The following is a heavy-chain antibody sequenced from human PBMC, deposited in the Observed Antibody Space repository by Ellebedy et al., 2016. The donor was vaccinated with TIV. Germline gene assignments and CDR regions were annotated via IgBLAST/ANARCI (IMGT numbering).Heavy chain of an antibody. Sequence: GESLKISCAASGFSSSDYYMSWIRQAPGKGLEWVSYISDSGSMIHYADSVKGRFTISRDNSKNSLYLQMNNLRAEDTAVYYCARISSGRFFYGMDVWGQGTTVTVSS. D-gene: IGHD6-19*01. V-gene: IGHV3-11*01. CDR3: ARISSGRFFYGMDV. J-gene: IGHJ6*02. CDR1: GFSSSDYY. CDR2: ISDSGSMI.